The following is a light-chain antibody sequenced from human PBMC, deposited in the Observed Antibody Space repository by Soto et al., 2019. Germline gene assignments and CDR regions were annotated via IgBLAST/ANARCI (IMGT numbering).Light chain of an antibody. CDR2: GAF. J-gene: IGKJ4*01. CDR3: QQYNNWPPLT. Sequence: EIVMTQSPATLTVSPGERATLSCRASQSAGTNLAWYQQKPGQAPRLLIHGAFTRATGIPARFSGSGSGTEFTLTISRLQSEDFAVYYCQQYNNWPPLTFGGGTKV. V-gene: IGKV3-15*01. CDR1: QSAGTN.